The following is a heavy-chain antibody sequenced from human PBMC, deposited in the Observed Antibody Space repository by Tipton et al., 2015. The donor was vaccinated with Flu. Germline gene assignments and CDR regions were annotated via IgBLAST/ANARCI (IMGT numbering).Heavy chain of an antibody. Sequence: SLRLSCAASGFVFSSYAMSWVRQAPGKGLEWVSVFGGTGGATYHADSVKGWFTISRDNSRNTLYLQMNSLRVEDTAVYYCAKALRPYHYDRSGYWFEPFDYWGQGTLVTVSS. CDR3: AKALRPYHYDRSGYWFEPFDY. CDR2: FGGTGGAT. D-gene: IGHD3-22*01. J-gene: IGHJ4*02. CDR1: GFVFSSYA. V-gene: IGHV3-23*01.